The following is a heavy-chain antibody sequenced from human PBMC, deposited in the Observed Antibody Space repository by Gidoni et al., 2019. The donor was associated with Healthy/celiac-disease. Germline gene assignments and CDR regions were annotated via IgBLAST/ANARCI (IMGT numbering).Heavy chain of an antibody. Sequence: QLQLQESGPGLVKPSETLSLTCTVSGGSISSSSYYWGWIRQPPGKGLEWIGSIYYSGSTYYNPSLKSRVTISVDTSKNQFSLKLSSVTAADTAVYYCARHAHHSSSTSRPSLMVQHWGQGTLVTVSS. CDR3: ARHAHHSSSTSRPSLMVQH. J-gene: IGHJ1*01. CDR2: IYYSGST. V-gene: IGHV4-39*01. CDR1: GGSISSSSYY. D-gene: IGHD6-6*01.